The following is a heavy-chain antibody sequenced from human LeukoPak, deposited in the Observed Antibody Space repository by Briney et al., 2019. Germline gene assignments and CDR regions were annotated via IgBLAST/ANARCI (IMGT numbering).Heavy chain of an antibody. D-gene: IGHD2-2*01. V-gene: IGHV4-34*01. CDR3: ARGGDCSSTSCYVAYYYYYMDV. CDR2: INHSGST. Sequence: SETMSLTCAVYGGSFSSYYWSWIRQPPGKGLEWVGEINHSGSTNYNPSLKSRVTISVDTSKNQFSLKLSSVTAADTAVYYCARGGDCSSTSCYVAYYYYYMDVWGKGTTVTVSS. CDR1: GGSFSSYY. J-gene: IGHJ6*03.